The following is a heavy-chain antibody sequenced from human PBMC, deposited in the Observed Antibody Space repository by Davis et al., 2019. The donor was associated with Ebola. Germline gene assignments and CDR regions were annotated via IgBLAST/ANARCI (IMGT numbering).Heavy chain of an antibody. CDR1: GFTFSSYA. CDR2: ISGSGGST. Sequence: GESLKISCAASGFTFSSYAMSWVRQAPGKGLEWVSAISGSGGSTYYADFVKGRFTISRDNSKNTLYLQMNSLRAEDTAVYYCAKDSSSFRPYGMDVWGQGTTVTVSS. V-gene: IGHV3-23*01. J-gene: IGHJ6*02. CDR3: AKDSSSFRPYGMDV. D-gene: IGHD6-13*01.